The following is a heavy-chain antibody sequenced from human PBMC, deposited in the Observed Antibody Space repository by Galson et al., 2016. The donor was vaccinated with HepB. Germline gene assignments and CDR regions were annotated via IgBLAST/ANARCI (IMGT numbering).Heavy chain of an antibody. CDR3: AKATVVTAFPPGFDA. Sequence: SLRLSCAASGFSFSTYALHWVRQAPGKGLEWVAVISFDGLIKYYADSVTARFTISRDNANSPLYLQMNTLRPEDTGVYLCAKATVVTAFPPGFDAWGQGALVSVSS. CDR2: ISFDGLIK. J-gene: IGHJ5*02. CDR1: GFSFSTYA. V-gene: IGHV3-30-3*01. D-gene: IGHD4-23*01.